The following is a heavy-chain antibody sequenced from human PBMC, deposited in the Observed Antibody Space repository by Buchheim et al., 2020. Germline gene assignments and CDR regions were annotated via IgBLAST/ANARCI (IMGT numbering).Heavy chain of an antibody. CDR2: INSDGSST. J-gene: IGHJ6*02. D-gene: IGHD3-3*01. V-gene: IGHV3-74*01. CDR1: GFTFSSYW. CDR3: ARGTPYDFWSGYAYYYYGMDV. Sequence: EVQLVESGGGLVQPGGSLRLSCAASGFTFSSYWMHWVRQAPGKGLVWVSRINSDGSSTSYADSVKGRFTISRDNAKNTRYLQMNSLRAEDTAVYYCARGTPYDFWSGYAYYYYGMDVWGQGTT.